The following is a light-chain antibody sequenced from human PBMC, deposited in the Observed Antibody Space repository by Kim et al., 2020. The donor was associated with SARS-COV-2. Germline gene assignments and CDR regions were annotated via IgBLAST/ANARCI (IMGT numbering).Light chain of an antibody. CDR3: QQYNNWTPIT. CDR1: QSVASK. V-gene: IGKV3-15*01. J-gene: IGKJ5*01. Sequence: YLGERATLSCRDVQSVASKLAWYQQKTGRAPRILINGASTRANGITARCRGSGYGTELTLTISSLQSEDFAVYYCQQYNNWTPITFGQGTRLEIK. CDR2: GAS.